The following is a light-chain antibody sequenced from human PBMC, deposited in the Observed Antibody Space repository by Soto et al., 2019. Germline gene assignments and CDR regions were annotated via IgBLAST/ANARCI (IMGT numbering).Light chain of an antibody. Sequence: DIVLTQSADSMAVSLGERATINCKSSQSVFSNSNNKKYLAWYQQKPGKAPKLLIYAASSLQSGVPSRFSGSGFGTDFTLTISSLQPEDSATYYCQQADTFPITFGQGTRLEN. CDR3: QQADTFPIT. CDR2: AAS. V-gene: IGKV4-1*01. J-gene: IGKJ5*01. CDR1: QSVFSNSNNKKY.